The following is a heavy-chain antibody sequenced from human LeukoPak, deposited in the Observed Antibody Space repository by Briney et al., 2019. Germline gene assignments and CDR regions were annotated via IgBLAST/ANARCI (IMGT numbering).Heavy chain of an antibody. CDR1: GFTFSSYA. D-gene: IGHD5-12*01. CDR2: ISYDGRNK. CDR3: AREYSGYDYVEAFDY. V-gene: IGHV3-30*04. J-gene: IGHJ4*02. Sequence: GGSLRLSCAASGFTFSSYAMHWVRQAPGKGLEWVAVISYDGRNKYYADSVKGRFTISRDNSKNTLYLQMNSLRAEDTAVYYCAREYSGYDYVEAFDYWGQGSLVTVCS.